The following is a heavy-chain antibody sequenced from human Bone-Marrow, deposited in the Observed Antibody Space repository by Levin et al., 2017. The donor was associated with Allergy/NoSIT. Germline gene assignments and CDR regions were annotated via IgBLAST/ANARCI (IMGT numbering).Heavy chain of an antibody. Sequence: GTGFTFTDAWMSWVRQAPGKGLEWVGRIKSKTDGGTVVYAAPVKGRFTISRDDSKHTLFLEMNSLKTEDTAVYYCTTGSSGGEDYWGQGTLVTVSS. V-gene: IGHV3-15*01. D-gene: IGHD3-16*01. CDR2: IKSKTDGGTV. CDR3: TTGSSGGEDY. J-gene: IGHJ4*02. CDR1: GFTFTDAW.